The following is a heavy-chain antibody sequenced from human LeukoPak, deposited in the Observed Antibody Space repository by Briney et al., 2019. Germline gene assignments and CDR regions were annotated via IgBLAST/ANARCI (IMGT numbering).Heavy chain of an antibody. V-gene: IGHV2-70*11. J-gene: IGHJ4*02. Sequence: SGPALVKPTQTLTLTCTFSGFSLSTSGMCVSWIRQPPGKALEWLARIDWDDDKYYSTSLKTRLTISKDTSKNQVVLTMTNMDPVDTATYYCARISDYSNLPDYWGQGTLVTVSS. CDR3: ARISDYSNLPDY. CDR2: IDWDDDK. CDR1: GFSLSTSGMC. D-gene: IGHD4-11*01.